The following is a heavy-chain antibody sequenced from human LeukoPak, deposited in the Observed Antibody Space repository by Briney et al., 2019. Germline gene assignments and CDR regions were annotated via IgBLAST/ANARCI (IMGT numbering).Heavy chain of an antibody. CDR3: ARGSSPGLGMDV. V-gene: IGHV4-59*13. J-gene: IGHJ6*02. D-gene: IGHD6-6*01. CDR2: IYYSGST. CDR1: GGSISSYY. Sequence: SETLSLTCTISGGSISSYYWSWMRQPPGKGLEWIGYIYYSGSTNYNPSLKSRVTISVDTSNKQFSLNLSSVTAADTAVYYCARGSSPGLGMDVWGQGTTVSVSS.